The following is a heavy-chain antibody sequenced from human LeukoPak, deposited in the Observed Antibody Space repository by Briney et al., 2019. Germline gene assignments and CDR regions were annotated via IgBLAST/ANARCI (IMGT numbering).Heavy chain of an antibody. CDR3: AARYFDWLSPPFDP. V-gene: IGHV1-58*01. J-gene: IGHJ5*02. Sequence: GTSVKVSCKASGFTFTSPAVQWVRQARGQRLEWIGWIDVGSGNTNYAQKFQERVTITRDMSTSTAYMELSSLRSEDTAVYYCAARYFDWLSPPFDPWGQGTLVTVSS. D-gene: IGHD3-9*01. CDR1: GFTFTSPA. CDR2: IDVGSGNT.